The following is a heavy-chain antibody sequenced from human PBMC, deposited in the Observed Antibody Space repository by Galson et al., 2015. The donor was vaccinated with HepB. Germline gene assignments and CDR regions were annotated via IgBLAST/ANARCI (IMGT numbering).Heavy chain of an antibody. D-gene: IGHD3-10*01. V-gene: IGHV1-69*13. CDR1: GGTFSSYA. CDR2: IIPIFGTA. Sequence: SVKVSCKASGGTFSSYAISWVRQAPGQGLEWMGGIIPIFGTANYAQKFQGRVTITADESTSTAYMELSSLRSEDTAVYYCTRGPSMDGSGSYYTYYGMDVWGQGTTVTVSS. CDR3: TRGPSMDGSGSYYTYYGMDV. J-gene: IGHJ6*02.